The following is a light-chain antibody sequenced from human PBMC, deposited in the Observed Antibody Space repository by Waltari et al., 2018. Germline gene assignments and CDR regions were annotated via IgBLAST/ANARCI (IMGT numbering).Light chain of an antibody. J-gene: IGKJ4*01. V-gene: IGKV3-15*01. CDR3: QQYNHWPPLT. CDR1: QSVSSN. CDR2: DAS. Sequence: EIVMTQSPATVSVSPGERATLSWRASQSVSSNLAWYQQKPGQAPRLLSYDASTMATGSPGRFSGSGSGTEFTLTISSLQSEDFGVYCCQQYNHWPPLTFGGGTKVEIK.